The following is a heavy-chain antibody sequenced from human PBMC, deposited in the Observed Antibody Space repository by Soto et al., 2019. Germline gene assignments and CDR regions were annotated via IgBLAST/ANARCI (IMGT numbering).Heavy chain of an antibody. D-gene: IGHD6-19*01. V-gene: IGHV4-61*01. CDR1: GGSVSSGSYY. CDR3: ARGGIAVAGKKDY. Sequence: SETLSLTCTVSGGSVSSGSYYWSWIRQPPGKGLEWIGYIYYSGSTNYNPSLKSRVTISVDTSKNQFSLKLSSVTAADTAVYYCARGGIAVAGKKDYWGQGTLVTVSS. CDR2: IYYSGST. J-gene: IGHJ4*02.